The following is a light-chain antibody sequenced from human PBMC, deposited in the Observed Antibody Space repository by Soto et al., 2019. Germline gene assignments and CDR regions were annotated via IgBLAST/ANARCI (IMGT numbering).Light chain of an antibody. Sequence: QSALTQPASVSGSPGQSITISCTGTSCDIGSYNRVSWYQQHPCKAPKLIIYEVTDRPSGVSNRFSGSKSGNTASLTISGLQAEDEAEYYCSSYTNINTSACVFGTGTQLTVL. J-gene: IGLJ7*01. CDR2: EVT. V-gene: IGLV2-14*01. CDR3: SSYTNINTSACV. CDR1: SCDIGSYNR.